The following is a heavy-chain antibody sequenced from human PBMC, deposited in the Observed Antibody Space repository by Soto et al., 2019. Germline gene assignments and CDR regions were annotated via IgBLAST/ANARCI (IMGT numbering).Heavy chain of an antibody. CDR3: AHKYSSGWYIGPFDY. CDR2: IYWDDDK. D-gene: IGHD6-19*01. J-gene: IGHJ4*02. V-gene: IGHV2-5*02. CDR1: GFSLSTSGVG. Sequence: QITLKESGPTLVKPTQTLTLTCTFSGFSLSTSGVGVGWIRQPPGKALEWLALIYWDDDKRYSPSLKSRLTXTQXPSXNQSVLTITNMDPVDTATYCCAHKYSSGWYIGPFDYWGQGTLVTVSS.